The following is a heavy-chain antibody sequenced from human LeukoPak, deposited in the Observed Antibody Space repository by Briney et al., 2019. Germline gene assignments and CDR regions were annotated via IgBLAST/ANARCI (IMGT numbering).Heavy chain of an antibody. D-gene: IGHD5-24*01. CDR3: ARVGRRDGYNGADFDY. Sequence: GGSLRLSCAASGFTFSNSAMNWIRQAPGKGLEWLSYISSSGSVIYYADSVKGRFTISRDNAKNSLYLQINSLRAEDTAVYYCARVGRRDGYNGADFDYWGQGTLVTVSS. J-gene: IGHJ4*02. V-gene: IGHV3-11*01. CDR2: ISSSGSVI. CDR1: GFTFSNSA.